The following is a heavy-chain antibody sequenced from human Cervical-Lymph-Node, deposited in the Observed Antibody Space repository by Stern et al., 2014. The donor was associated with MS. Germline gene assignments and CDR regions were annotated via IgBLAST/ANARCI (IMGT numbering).Heavy chain of an antibody. Sequence: EMQLVESGGGLVKPGESLRLFCAASGFNFITYSMNWVRQAPGKGLEWVSSISSSSTYINYADSVQGRFTISRDNAKNSLFLQMNSLRVEDTAVYYCARDPGILTPSYFDYWGQGSLVTVSS. CDR3: ARDPGILTPSYFDY. J-gene: IGHJ4*02. D-gene: IGHD3-9*01. CDR2: ISSSSTYI. V-gene: IGHV3-21*01. CDR1: GFNFITYS.